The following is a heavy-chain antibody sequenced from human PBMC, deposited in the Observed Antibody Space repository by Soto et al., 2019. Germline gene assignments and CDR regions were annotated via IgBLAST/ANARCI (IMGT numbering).Heavy chain of an antibody. D-gene: IGHD3-10*01. CDR3: TLWFGGSKY. CDR2: IKSRVDGGTT. V-gene: IGHV3-15*01. CDR1: GFIFSNAW. J-gene: IGHJ4*02. Sequence: GGSLRLSCAASGFIFSNAWMNWVRQAPGKGLEWVGRIKSRVDGGTTDYAAPVQGRFTISRDDSKKTLYLQMNSLKTEDTAVYYCTLWFGGSKYWGQGTLVTVSS.